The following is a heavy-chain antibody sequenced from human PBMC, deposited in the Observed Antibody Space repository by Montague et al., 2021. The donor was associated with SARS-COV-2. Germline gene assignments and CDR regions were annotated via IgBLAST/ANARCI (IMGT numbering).Heavy chain of an antibody. D-gene: IGHD4-17*01. CDR1: GGSISSPGYY. V-gene: IGHV4-61*02. CDR2: IYTSGTT. Sequence: TLSLTCTVSGGSISSPGYYWSWIRQPAGKGLEWIGRIYTSGTTNYNPSLKSRVTISVDTSKNQFSPKLTSVTAADTAVYYCARFTAVTSSLDFWGQGTLVPVSS. J-gene: IGHJ4*02. CDR3: ARFTAVTSSLDF.